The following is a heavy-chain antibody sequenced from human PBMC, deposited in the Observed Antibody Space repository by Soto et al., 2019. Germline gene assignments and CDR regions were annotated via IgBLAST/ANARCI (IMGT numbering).Heavy chain of an antibody. D-gene: IGHD6-19*01. CDR2: IRSKSYGGTT. J-gene: IGHJ6*02. V-gene: IGHV3-49*04. Sequence: GSLRLSCTGSGFTFGEYGMSWVRQAPGKGLEWVGFIRSKSYGGTTEYAASVKGRLTIARDDSKSIAILQMNRLKTEDTGVYFCARSPEYSKGWGRRPFYNYGMDVWGQGTTVTVSS. CDR3: ARSPEYSKGWGRRPFYNYGMDV. CDR1: GFTFGEYG.